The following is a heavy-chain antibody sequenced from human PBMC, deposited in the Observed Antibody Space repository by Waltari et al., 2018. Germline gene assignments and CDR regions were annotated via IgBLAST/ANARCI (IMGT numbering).Heavy chain of an antibody. CDR2: IYYTGST. CDR1: GSSISSGYH. V-gene: IGHV4-38-2*02. J-gene: IGHJ4*02. Sequence: QVQLQESGPGLVKPSETLSLTCSVSGSSISSGYHWAWFRQPPGKGLEWVGAIYYTGSTSYSPSLKRRVTISADTSKNQFSLKVRSVTAADTAVYYCVKRGPPDDWGQGTLVTVSS. CDR3: VKRGPPDD.